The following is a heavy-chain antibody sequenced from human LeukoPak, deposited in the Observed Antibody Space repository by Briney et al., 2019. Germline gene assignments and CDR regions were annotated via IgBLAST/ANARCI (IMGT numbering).Heavy chain of an antibody. Sequence: PGGSLRLSCAASGFTFDDYAMHWVRHAPGKGLEWVSGISWNSGSIGYADSVKGRFTISRDNAKNSLYLQMNSLRAEDTALYYCAKDMERSDIVVVPAAHFDYWGQGTLVTVSS. V-gene: IGHV3-9*01. CDR2: ISWNSGSI. D-gene: IGHD2-2*01. J-gene: IGHJ4*02. CDR1: GFTFDDYA. CDR3: AKDMERSDIVVVPAAHFDY.